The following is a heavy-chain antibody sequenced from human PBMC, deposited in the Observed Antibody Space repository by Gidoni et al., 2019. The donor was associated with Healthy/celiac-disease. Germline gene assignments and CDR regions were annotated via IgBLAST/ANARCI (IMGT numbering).Heavy chain of an antibody. CDR2: IKQDGSEK. Sequence: EVQLVESGGGLVQPGGSMRLSCAASGFTFSSYWMSWVRQAPGQGLEWVANIKQDGSEKYYVDSVKCRFTISRDNAKNSLYLQMNSLRAEDTAVYYCARGEMVRGVIQYFDYWGQGTLVTVSS. J-gene: IGHJ4*02. V-gene: IGHV3-7*01. D-gene: IGHD3-10*01. CDR3: ARGEMVRGVIQYFDY. CDR1: GFTFSSYW.